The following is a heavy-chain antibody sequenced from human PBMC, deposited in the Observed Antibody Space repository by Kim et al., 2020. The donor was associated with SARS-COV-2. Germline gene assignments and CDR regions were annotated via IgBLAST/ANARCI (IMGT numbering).Heavy chain of an antibody. V-gene: IGHV3-9*01. Sequence: GGSLRLSCAASGFTFGGYAMHWVRQAPGKGLEWVSGISWNSGSIGYADSVKGRFTISRDNAKNSLYLQMNSLRAEDTALYYCAKADDSSGYGLDYWGQGTLVTVSS. CDR1: GFTFGGYA. D-gene: IGHD3-22*01. J-gene: IGHJ4*02. CDR3: AKADDSSGYGLDY. CDR2: ISWNSGSI.